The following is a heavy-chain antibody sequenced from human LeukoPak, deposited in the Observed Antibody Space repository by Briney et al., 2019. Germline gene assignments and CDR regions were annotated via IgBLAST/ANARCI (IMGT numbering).Heavy chain of an antibody. D-gene: IGHD4-23*01. J-gene: IGHJ4*02. CDR2: INTDGRTT. Sequence: GGSLRLSCAASGFIFNNYWIHWVRQVPGKGLVWVSRINTDGRTTTYADSVKGRFTISRDNAKNTVHLEMNSLRAEDTAVYYCPRDYGGNSGDFDCWGQGTLVTVSS. CDR1: GFIFNNYW. V-gene: IGHV3-74*01. CDR3: PRDYGGNSGDFDC.